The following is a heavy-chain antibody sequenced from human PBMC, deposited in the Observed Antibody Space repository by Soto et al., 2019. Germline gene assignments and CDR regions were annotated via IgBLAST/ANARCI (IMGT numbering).Heavy chain of an antibody. Sequence: PGESLKISCKGSGYSFTSYWIGWVRQMPGKGLEWMGIIYPGDSDTRYSPSFQGQVTISADKSISTAYLQWSSLKASDTAMYYCARRNIVVVPAANAYYYYMAVWGKGTTVTVSS. D-gene: IGHD2-2*01. CDR3: ARRNIVVVPAANAYYYYMAV. CDR2: IYPGDSDT. V-gene: IGHV5-51*01. J-gene: IGHJ6*03. CDR1: GYSFTSYW.